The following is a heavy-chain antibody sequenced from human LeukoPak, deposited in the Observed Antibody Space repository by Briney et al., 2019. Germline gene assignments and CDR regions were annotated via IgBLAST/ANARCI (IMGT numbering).Heavy chain of an antibody. D-gene: IGHD3-3*01. V-gene: IGHV1-18*01. J-gene: IGHJ4*02. CDR1: GYTFTNYA. CDR2: MSTHSGGT. Sequence: ASVKVSCKASGYTFTNYAITWVRQAPGQGLEWMGWMSTHSGGTNFAQKFRGRVTATTDTSTSTAYMELKSLKSDDTAVYYCTRDAQSAYFDYWGQGTLVTVSP. CDR3: TRDAQSAYFDY.